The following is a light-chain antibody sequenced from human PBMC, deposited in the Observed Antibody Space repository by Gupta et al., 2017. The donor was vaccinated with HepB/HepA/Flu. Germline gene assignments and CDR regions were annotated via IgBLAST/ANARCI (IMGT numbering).Light chain of an antibody. CDR2: ENI. Sequence: QSVLTQPPSVSAAPGQKVTISCSGSSSNIGQNFISWYQQPPGTAPKLLIYENIKRPSGIPDRFSGSKSGTSATLGITGLRTGDEADYYCGTWDNSLSAGVFGGGTKLTVL. J-gene: IGLJ2*01. CDR3: GTWDNSLSAGV. CDR1: SSNIGQNF. V-gene: IGLV1-51*02.